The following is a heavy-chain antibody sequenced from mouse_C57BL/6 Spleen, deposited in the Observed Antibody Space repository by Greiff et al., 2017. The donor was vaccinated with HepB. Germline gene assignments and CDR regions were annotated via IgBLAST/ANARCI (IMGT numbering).Heavy chain of an antibody. Sequence: VQLQQPGAELVRPGSSVKLSCKASGYTFTSYWMDWVKQRPGQGLEWIGNIYPSDSENHYNQKFKDKATLTVDKSSSTAYMKLSSLTSEDSAVYYCARDYSKDYWGQGTTLTVSS. CDR2: IYPSDSEN. CDR3: ARDYSKDY. J-gene: IGHJ2*01. D-gene: IGHD2-5*01. V-gene: IGHV1-61*01. CDR1: GYTFTSYW.